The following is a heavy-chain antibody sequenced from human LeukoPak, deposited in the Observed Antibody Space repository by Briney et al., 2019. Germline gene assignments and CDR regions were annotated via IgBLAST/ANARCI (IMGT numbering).Heavy chain of an antibody. CDR2: INHSGST. CDR1: GGSISSGGYS. CDR3: ARDRQQLGPDYYNWFDP. Sequence: SETLSLTCAVFGGSISSGGYSWTWIRQSPGKGLEWIGEINHSGSTNYNPSLKSRVTISVDTSKNQFSLKLSSVTAADTAVYYCARDRQQLGPDYYNWFDPWGQGTLVTVSS. V-gene: IGHV4-30-2*06. J-gene: IGHJ5*02. D-gene: IGHD6-13*01.